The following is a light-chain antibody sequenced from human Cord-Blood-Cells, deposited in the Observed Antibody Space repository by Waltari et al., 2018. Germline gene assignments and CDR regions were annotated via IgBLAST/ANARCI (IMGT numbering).Light chain of an antibody. CDR3: FSYAGSSTYV. J-gene: IGLJ1*01. Sequence: QSALTQPASVSGSPGQSITISCTGTSSDVGRYNLLSWYQQHPGKAPKLRIYEGSKRPSGFSNRFSGSKSGNTPSLTISGLQAEDEADYYCFSYAGSSTYVFGTGTKVTVL. CDR2: EGS. V-gene: IGLV2-23*01. CDR1: SSDVGRYNL.